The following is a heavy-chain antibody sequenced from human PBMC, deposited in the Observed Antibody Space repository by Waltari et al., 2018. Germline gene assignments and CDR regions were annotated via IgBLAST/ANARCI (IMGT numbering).Heavy chain of an antibody. Sequence: QLQLQESGPGLVKPSETLSLTCTVSGGSISSSSYYWGWIRQPPGKGLEWIGSIYYSGSTYYNPSLQSRVTIAVDTSKNQFSLKLSSVTAADTAVYYCAREGGSREGNWFDPWGQGTLVTVSS. CDR2: IYYSGST. V-gene: IGHV4-39*07. D-gene: IGHD2-15*01. J-gene: IGHJ5*02. CDR3: AREGGSREGNWFDP. CDR1: GGSISSSSYY.